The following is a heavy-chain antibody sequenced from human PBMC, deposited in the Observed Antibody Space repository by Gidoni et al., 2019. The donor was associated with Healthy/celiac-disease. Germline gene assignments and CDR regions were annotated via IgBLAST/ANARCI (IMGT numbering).Heavy chain of an antibody. Sequence: QVQLVQSGGEVKKPGASVKVSCKASGYSFSSYGISWLRQAPGQGLEWMVWISPNNGNTNYVLSFRGRVTMTADTSTNTAYMELRSLSSDDSAIYYCAKGLRSFDFWGQGTLVTVSS. J-gene: IGHJ4*02. V-gene: IGHV1-18*01. D-gene: IGHD3-10*01. CDR3: AKGLRSFDF. CDR1: GYSFSSYG. CDR2: ISPNNGNT.